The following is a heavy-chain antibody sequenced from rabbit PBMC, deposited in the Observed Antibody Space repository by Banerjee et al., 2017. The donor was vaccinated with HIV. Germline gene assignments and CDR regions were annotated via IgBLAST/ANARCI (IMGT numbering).Heavy chain of an antibody. J-gene: IGHJ4*01. V-gene: IGHV1S45*01. Sequence: QEQLEESGGDLVKPGASLTLTCTASGLDFSSSYWICWVRQAPGKGLEWIACIYTGDGNTYYAGWAKGRFTISKTSSTTVTLQMTSLTAADTATYFCARDLSYDDYAYFDLWGQGTLVTVS. D-gene: IGHD2-1*01. CDR1: GLDFSSSYW. CDR2: IYTGDGNT. CDR3: ARDLSYDDYAYFDL.